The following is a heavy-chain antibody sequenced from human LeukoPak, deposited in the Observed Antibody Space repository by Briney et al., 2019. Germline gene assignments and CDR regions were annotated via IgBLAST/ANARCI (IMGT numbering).Heavy chain of an antibody. J-gene: IGHJ5*02. V-gene: IGHV4-4*07. CDR2: IYTSGST. Sequence: PSETLSLTCTVSGGSISSYYWSWIRQPAGKGLEWIGRIYTSGSTNYNPSLKSRVTMSVDKSKNQFSLKLSSGPASDTAVYYCARANGSGSYYNSRRNWFDPWGQGTLVTVSS. D-gene: IGHD3-10*01. CDR1: GGSISSYY. CDR3: ARANGSGSYYNSRRNWFDP.